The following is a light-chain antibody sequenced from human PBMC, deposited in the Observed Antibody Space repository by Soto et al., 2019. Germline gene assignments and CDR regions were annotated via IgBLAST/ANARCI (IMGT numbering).Light chain of an antibody. Sequence: QPVLTQPPSASGTPGQRVIISCSGSSSNLGSNSGNWYQQLPGTAPKLLIYNTYQRPLGVPDRFSGSKSGTSASLAISGLQSEDEGDYFCAAWDDSLNGPVFGGGTKLTV. CDR3: AAWDDSLNGPV. CDR2: NTY. J-gene: IGLJ3*02. CDR1: SSNLGSNS. V-gene: IGLV1-44*01.